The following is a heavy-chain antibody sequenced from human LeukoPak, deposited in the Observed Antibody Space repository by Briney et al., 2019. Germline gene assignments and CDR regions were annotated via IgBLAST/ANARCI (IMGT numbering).Heavy chain of an antibody. CDR2: ISGSGGTT. CDR1: GFTLSNYD. D-gene: IGHD3-10*01. V-gene: IGHV3-23*01. J-gene: IGHJ5*02. Sequence: GGSLRLSCADSGFTLSNYDMSLVRQAPGKGPEWVSAISGSGGTTYYAESVKGRFTISRDNSKNTLYLQMNSLRAEDTAVYYCAKGSGRPNWFDPWGQGTLVTVSS. CDR3: AKGSGRPNWFDP.